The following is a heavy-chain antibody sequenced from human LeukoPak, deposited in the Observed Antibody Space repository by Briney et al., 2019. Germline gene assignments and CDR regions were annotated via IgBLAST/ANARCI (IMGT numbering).Heavy chain of an antibody. J-gene: IGHJ5*01. CDR3: AMVVTWFDS. CDR2: IKEDGSEK. V-gene: IGHV3-7*01. D-gene: IGHD3-10*01. CDR1: GFTASNYG. Sequence: PGGSLRPSRAASGFTASNYGMNWVRQAPGEGLEWVAHIKEDGSEKSYVEFVKGRFTISRDNAKTPLYLQMNSLRVEDTAVYYCAMVVTWFDSWRQGTLVTVSS.